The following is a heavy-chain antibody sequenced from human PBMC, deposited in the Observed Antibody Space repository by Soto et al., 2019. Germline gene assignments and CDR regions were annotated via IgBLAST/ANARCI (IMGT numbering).Heavy chain of an antibody. CDR1: GYTFTGYY. CDR2: INPNSGGT. CDR3: ARIAGEDPYNWFAP. D-gene: IGHD3-16*01. V-gene: IGHV1-2*04. Sequence: GASVKVSCKASGYTFTGYYMHWGRQAPGQGLEWMGWINPNSGGTNYAQKFQGWVTMTRDTSISTAYMELSRLRSDDTAVYYCARIAGEDPYNWFAPWGQGTLVTVSS. J-gene: IGHJ5*02.